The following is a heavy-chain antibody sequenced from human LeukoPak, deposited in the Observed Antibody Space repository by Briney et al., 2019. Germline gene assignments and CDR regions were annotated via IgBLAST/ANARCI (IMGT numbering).Heavy chain of an antibody. CDR2: IIPILGIA. D-gene: IGHD3-9*01. Sequence: ASVKVSCKASGGTFSSYAISGVRQAPGQGLEWMGRIIPILGIANYAQKFQGRVTITADKSTSTAYMELSSLRSEDTAVYYCAREGAYYDILTALHYFDYWGQGTLVTVSS. CDR1: GGTFSSYA. J-gene: IGHJ4*02. CDR3: AREGAYYDILTALHYFDY. V-gene: IGHV1-69*04.